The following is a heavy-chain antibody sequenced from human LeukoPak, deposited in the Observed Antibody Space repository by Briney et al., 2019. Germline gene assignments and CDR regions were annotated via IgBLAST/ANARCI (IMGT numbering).Heavy chain of an antibody. CDR2: ISSGGTYE. CDR3: ARDSTYYYDSGSSGPHYFDN. J-gene: IGHJ4*02. CDR1: GFTFRSYA. D-gene: IGHD3-10*01. Sequence: GGSLRLSCAASGFTFRSYAIYWVRQAPGKGLEWVSLISSGGTYEYYADSVKGRFTISRDNSKNTLYLQLNSLRAEDTAVYYCARDSTYYYDSGSSGPHYFDNWGQGTLVTVSS. V-gene: IGHV3-30*01.